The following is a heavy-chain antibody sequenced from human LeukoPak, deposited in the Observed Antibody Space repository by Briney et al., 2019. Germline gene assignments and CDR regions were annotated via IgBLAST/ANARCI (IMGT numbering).Heavy chain of an antibody. CDR1: GGSISSSSYY. CDR3: AREPGIAAVDY. J-gene: IGHJ4*02. Sequence: SETLSLTCTVSGGSISSSSYYWGWIRQPPGKGLEWIGSIYYSGSTYYNPSLKSRVTISGDTSKNQFSLKLSSVTAADTAVYYCAREPGIAAVDYWGQGTLVTVSS. V-gene: IGHV4-39*07. CDR2: IYYSGST. D-gene: IGHD6-13*01.